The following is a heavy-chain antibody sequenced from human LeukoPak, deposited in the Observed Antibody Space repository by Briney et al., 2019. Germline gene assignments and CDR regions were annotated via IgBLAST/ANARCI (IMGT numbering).Heavy chain of an antibody. V-gene: IGHV3-7*01. D-gene: IGHD6-13*01. J-gene: IGHJ4*02. CDR3: ARDPGIAAAGTVGYFDS. Sequence: AGGSLRLSCATSGFTFSSYGMHWVRQAPGKGLEWVANIKQEGSARYYVDSVTGRFTISRDNAMNSLYQQMNSLRVEDTAVYYCARDPGIAAAGTVGYFDSWGQGILVTVSS. CDR2: IKQEGSAR. CDR1: GFTFSSYG.